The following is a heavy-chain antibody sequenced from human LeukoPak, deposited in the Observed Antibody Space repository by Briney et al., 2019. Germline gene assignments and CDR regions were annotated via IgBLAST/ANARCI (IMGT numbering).Heavy chain of an antibody. V-gene: IGHV3-48*04. Sequence: GGSLRLSWAASGFTFSSYSMNWVGQAPGKGREGVSYISSSSSTIYYADSVKGRFTISRDNAKNSLYLQMNSLRAEDTAVYYCAREDLDYGDPVDWGQGTLVTVSS. CDR3: AREDLDYGDPVD. CDR1: GFTFSSYS. J-gene: IGHJ4*02. D-gene: IGHD4-17*01. CDR2: ISSSSSTI.